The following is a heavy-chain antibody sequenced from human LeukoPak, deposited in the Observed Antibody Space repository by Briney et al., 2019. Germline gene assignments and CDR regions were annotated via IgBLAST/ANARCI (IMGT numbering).Heavy chain of an antibody. CDR2: IYYSGST. Sequence: PSETLSLTCTVSGGSISSYYWSWIRQPPGKGLEWIGYIYYSGSTNYNPSLKSRVTISVDTSKNQFSLKLSSVTAADTAVYYCARGFCSGGSCYGYWGRGTLVTVSS. J-gene: IGHJ4*02. V-gene: IGHV4-59*01. D-gene: IGHD2-15*01. CDR3: ARGFCSGGSCYGY. CDR1: GGSISSYY.